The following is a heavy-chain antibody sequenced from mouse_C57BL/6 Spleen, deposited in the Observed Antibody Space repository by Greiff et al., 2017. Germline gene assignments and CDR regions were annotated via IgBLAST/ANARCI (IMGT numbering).Heavy chain of an antibody. J-gene: IGHJ4*01. V-gene: IGHV1-74*01. CDR1: GYTFTSYW. CDR3: ARGEDLYDYDGNYYAMDY. D-gene: IGHD2-4*01. Sequence: VKLQQPGAELVKPGASVKVSCKASGYTFTSYWMHWVKQRPGQGLEWIGRIHPSDSDTNYNQKFKGKATLTVDKSSSTAYMELSSLTSEDSAVYYCARGEDLYDYDGNYYAMDYWGQGTSVTVSS. CDR2: IHPSDSDT.